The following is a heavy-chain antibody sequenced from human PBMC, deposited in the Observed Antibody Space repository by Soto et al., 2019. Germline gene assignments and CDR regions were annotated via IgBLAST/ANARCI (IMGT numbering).Heavy chain of an antibody. CDR2: IYYSGST. J-gene: IGHJ4*02. Sequence: QLQLQESGPGLVKPSETLSLTCTVSGGSISSSSYYWGWIRQPPGKGLEWIGSIYYSGSTYYNPSLKSRVTISVDTSKNQVSLKLSSVTAVDTAVYYCARRLLVNIVGATIDYWGQGTLVTVSS. CDR3: ARRLLVNIVGATIDY. V-gene: IGHV4-39*01. CDR1: GGSISSSSYY. D-gene: IGHD1-26*01.